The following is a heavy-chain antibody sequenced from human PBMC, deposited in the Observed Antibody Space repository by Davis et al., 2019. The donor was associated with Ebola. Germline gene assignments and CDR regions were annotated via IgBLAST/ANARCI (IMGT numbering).Heavy chain of an antibody. J-gene: IGHJ5*02. CDR2: IYHSGST. Sequence: MPSETLSLTCAVSAGSTSSSNWWRRLRQPPGKGLEWIGEIYHSGSTNYNPSLKSRVTISVDKSKNQFSLKLSSVTAADTAVYYCAGGNFDILTGYSDENWFDPWGQGTLVTVSS. CDR3: AGGNFDILTGYSDENWFDP. V-gene: IGHV4-4*02. CDR1: AGSTSSSNW. D-gene: IGHD3-9*01.